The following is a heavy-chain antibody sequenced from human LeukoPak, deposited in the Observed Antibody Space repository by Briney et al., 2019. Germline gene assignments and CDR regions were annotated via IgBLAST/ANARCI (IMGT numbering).Heavy chain of an antibody. V-gene: IGHV3-74*01. CDR3: ARRGGPGLGMDV. CDR1: GFTFSSYW. Sequence: PGGSLRLSRAASGFTFSSYWMHWVRQAPGKGLVWVSRINSDGSSTTYADSVKGRFTISRDNAKNTLYLQMNSLRAEDTAVYYCARRGGPGLGMDVWGQGTTVTVSS. J-gene: IGHJ6*02. CDR2: INSDGSST.